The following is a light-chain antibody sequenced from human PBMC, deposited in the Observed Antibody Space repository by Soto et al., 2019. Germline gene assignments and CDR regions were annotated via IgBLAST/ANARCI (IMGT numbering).Light chain of an antibody. CDR2: EGS. CDR1: SSDVGSYNF. CDR3: CSYAGSATLYV. J-gene: IGLJ1*01. V-gene: IGLV2-23*01. Sequence: LTQPASVSGSPGQSITISCTGTSSDVGSYNFVSWYQQHPGKAPKLMIYEGSKRPSGVSSRFSGSKSGNTASLTISGLQAEDEADYHCCSYAGSATLYVFGTGTKVTVL.